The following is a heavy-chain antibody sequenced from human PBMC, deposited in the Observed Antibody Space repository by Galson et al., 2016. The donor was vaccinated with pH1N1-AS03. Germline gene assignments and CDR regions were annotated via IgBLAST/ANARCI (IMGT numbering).Heavy chain of an antibody. CDR2: ASSSSSRI. CDR1: GFRFGDLA. D-gene: IGHD4-17*01. Sequence: SLRLSCAASGFRFGDLAMNWVRQVPGKGLEWVAYASSSSSRIEYAESLKGRFTISRDNAKKSLFLQMNSLRVDDTAIYYCARFPTHRHWSFDVWGRGTWVTVSS. V-gene: IGHV3-48*01. CDR3: ARFPTHRHWSFDV. J-gene: IGHJ2*01.